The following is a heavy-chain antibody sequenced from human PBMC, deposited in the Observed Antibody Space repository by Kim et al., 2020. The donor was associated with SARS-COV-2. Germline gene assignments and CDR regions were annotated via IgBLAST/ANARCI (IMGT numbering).Heavy chain of an antibody. Sequence: GGSLRLSCAASGFTFSSYAMSWVRQAPGKGLEWVSAISGSGGSTYYADSVKGRFTISRDNSKNTLYLQMNSLRAEDTAVYYCAKDLGTAMVRGWYFDLWGRGTLVTVSS. D-gene: IGHD5-18*01. CDR1: GFTFSSYA. CDR2: ISGSGGST. CDR3: AKDLGTAMVRGWYFDL. J-gene: IGHJ2*01. V-gene: IGHV3-23*01.